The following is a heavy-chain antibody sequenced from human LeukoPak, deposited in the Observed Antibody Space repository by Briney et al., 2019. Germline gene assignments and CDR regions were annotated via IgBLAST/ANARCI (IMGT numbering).Heavy chain of an antibody. CDR1: GFTFSDYY. CDR3: ARYYGGSFGVVTVNFDY. V-gene: IGHV3-11*01. Sequence: PGESLRLSCAASGFTFSDYYMSWIRQAPGKGLEWVSYISSSGSTIYYADSVKGRFTIPRDNAKNSLYLQMNSLRAEVTAVYYCARYYGGSFGVVTVNFDYWGQGTLVTVSS. CDR2: ISSSGSTI. J-gene: IGHJ4*02. D-gene: IGHD2-21*02.